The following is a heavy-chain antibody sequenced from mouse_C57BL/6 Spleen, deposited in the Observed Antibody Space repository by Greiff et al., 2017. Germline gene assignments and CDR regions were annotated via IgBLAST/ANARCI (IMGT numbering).Heavy chain of an antibody. CDR3: ARGELLSTRYWCFDV. CDR1: GYTFTSYW. Sequence: VKLQQPGAELVKPGASVKLSCKASGYTFTSYWMHWVKQRPGQGLEWIGMIHPNSGSTNYNEKFKSKATLTVDKSSSTAYMQLSSLTSEDSAVYYCARGELLSTRYWCFDVWGTGTTVTVSS. J-gene: IGHJ1*03. CDR2: IHPNSGST. D-gene: IGHD1-3*01. V-gene: IGHV1-64*01.